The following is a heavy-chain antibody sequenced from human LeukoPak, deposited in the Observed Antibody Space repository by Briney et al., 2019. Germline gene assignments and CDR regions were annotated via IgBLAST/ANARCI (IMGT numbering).Heavy chain of an antibody. V-gene: IGHV4-34*01. CDR3: ARVTVLRFLEWLSTPYYYYYYMDV. CDR2: INHSGST. Sequence: PSETLSLTCAVYGGSFSGYYWSWIRQPPGEGLEWIGEINHSGSTNYNPSLKSRVTISVDTSKNQFSLKLSSVTAADTAVYYCARVTVLRFLEWLSTPYYYYYYMDVWGKGTTVTVSS. J-gene: IGHJ6*03. D-gene: IGHD3-3*01. CDR1: GGSFSGYY.